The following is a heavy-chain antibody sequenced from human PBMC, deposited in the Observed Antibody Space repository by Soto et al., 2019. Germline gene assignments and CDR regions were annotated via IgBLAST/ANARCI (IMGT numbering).Heavy chain of an antibody. J-gene: IGHJ3*01. V-gene: IGHV3-66*01. CDR2: IYNGGST. CDR1: GLIVSRNY. CDR3: ASDGDFDALDV. D-gene: IGHD4-17*01. Sequence: EVQLVESGGGLVQPGGSLKLSCAASGLIVSRNYMSWVRRAPGEGLEWVSVIYNGGSTQYADSVKGRFTISRDNFKNTVYLQMNSLRAGDTALYFCASDGDFDALDVWGQGTVVSVSS.